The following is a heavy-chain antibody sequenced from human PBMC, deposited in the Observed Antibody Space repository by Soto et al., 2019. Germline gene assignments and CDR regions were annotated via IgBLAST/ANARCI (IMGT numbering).Heavy chain of an antibody. CDR1: GFTFSSYA. CDR3: AKLGFVLMELYYFHQ. Sequence: GSLRLSCTASGFTFSSYAMSWVRQAPGKELEWVSTISGNSGKTNYAESVKGRFSISRDNSKNTVHLQLDSLRAEDTAVYFCAKLGFVLMELYYFHQWGHG. CDR2: ISGNSGKT. J-gene: IGHJ4*01. V-gene: IGHV3-23*01. D-gene: IGHD2-8*01.